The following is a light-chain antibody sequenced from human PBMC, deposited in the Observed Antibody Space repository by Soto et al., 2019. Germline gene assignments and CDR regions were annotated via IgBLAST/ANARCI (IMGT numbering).Light chain of an antibody. Sequence: QSALTQPASVSGSPGQSITISCTRTSSDVGSYNLVSWYQQHPGKAPKLMIYEGSKRPSGVSNRFSGSKSGNTASLTISGLQAEDEADYYCCSYAGFSTLYVFGTGTKLTVL. CDR2: EGS. V-gene: IGLV2-23*01. CDR1: SSDVGSYNL. J-gene: IGLJ1*01. CDR3: CSYAGFSTLYV.